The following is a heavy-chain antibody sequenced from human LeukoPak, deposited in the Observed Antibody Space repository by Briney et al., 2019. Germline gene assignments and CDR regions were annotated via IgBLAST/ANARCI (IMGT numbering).Heavy chain of an antibody. V-gene: IGHV3-7*01. Sequence: PGGSLRLSCAASGFTFSSYWMSWVRQAPGKGLEWVANIKQGGSEKYYVDSVKGRFTISRDNAKNSLYLQMNSLRAEDTAVYYCARDEGPYAPYYFDYWGQGTLVTVSS. CDR3: ARDEGPYAPYYFDY. CDR2: IKQGGSEK. J-gene: IGHJ4*02. CDR1: GFTFSSYW.